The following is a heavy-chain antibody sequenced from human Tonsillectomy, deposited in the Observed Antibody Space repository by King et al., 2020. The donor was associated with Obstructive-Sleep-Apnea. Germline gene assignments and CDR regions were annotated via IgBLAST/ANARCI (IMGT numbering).Heavy chain of an antibody. CDR2: IYYSDST. CDR1: GGSISHYY. Sequence: QLQESGPGLVKPSETLSLTCTVSGGSISHYYWSWIRQPPGKGLEWIGYIYYSDSTNYNPSLKSRVTISVDTSKNQFSLKLSSVTAADTAVYYCASTLSSSSWYFDYWGQGTLVTVSS. CDR3: ASTLSSSSWYFDY. D-gene: IGHD6-13*01. J-gene: IGHJ4*02. V-gene: IGHV4-59*01.